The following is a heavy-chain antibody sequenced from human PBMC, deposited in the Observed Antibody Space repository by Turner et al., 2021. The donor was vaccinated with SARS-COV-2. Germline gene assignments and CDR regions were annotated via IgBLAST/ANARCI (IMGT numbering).Heavy chain of an antibody. CDR3: ARHQGSGSGYDHGMNV. Sequence: QVQLQESGPGLVRPSETLFLTCTVSGGSISSKSWSWIRQSPGRGLEWIGYFYKIGSIDYNPSLRSRVTISVDTSKNQLSLNLISVTAADTAVYYCARHQGSGSGYDHGMNVWGQGTAVIVSS. CDR1: GGSISSKS. CDR2: FYKIGSI. D-gene: IGHD2-15*01. J-gene: IGHJ6*02. V-gene: IGHV4-59*08.